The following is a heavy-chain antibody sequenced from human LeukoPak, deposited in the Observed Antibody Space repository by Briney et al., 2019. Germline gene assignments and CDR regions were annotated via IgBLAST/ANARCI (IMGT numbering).Heavy chain of an antibody. CDR1: GFTFSECW. Sequence: PGGALRLSCAASGFTFSECWMTWVRQAPGKGLEWVANIKGDGSQTHYVDSVKGRFTISRDNAKNSVYLQMNSLRADDTAVYYCVSRLVPGLSWGQGILVSVSS. J-gene: IGHJ4*02. CDR3: VSRLVPGLS. CDR2: IKGDGSQT. D-gene: IGHD3-16*01. V-gene: IGHV3-7*01.